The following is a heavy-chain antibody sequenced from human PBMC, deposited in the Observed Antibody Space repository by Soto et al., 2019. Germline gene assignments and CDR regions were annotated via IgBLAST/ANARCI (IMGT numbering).Heavy chain of an antibody. V-gene: IGHV1-18*01. D-gene: IGHD5-12*01. CDR3: ARVQSGYDIAY. CDR1: GYTFTSYG. J-gene: IGHJ4*02. CDR2: ISANNGNT. Sequence: QVQLVQSGAEVKKPGASVKVSCKASGYTFTSYGINWVRQAPGQGLEWMGWISANNGNTHYAQKLQGRVTMTTDTSTRNAYMALRSVGTDDTAAYYCARVQSGYDIAYWGQRTLGTVSS.